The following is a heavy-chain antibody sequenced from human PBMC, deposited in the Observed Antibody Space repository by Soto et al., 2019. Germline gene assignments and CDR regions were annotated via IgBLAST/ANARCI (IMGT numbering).Heavy chain of an antibody. V-gene: IGHV4-34*01. J-gene: IGHJ4*02. D-gene: IGHD2-2*01. CDR2: INHSGST. CDR3: ARGAGGIIVVVPAAMAGYFDY. CDR1: GGSFSGYY. Sequence: SETLSLTCAVYGGSFSGYYWSWIRQPPGKGLEWIGEINHSGSTNYNPSLKSRVTISVDTSKNQFSLKLSSVTAADTAVYYCARGAGGIIVVVPAAMAGYFDYWAREPWSPSPQ.